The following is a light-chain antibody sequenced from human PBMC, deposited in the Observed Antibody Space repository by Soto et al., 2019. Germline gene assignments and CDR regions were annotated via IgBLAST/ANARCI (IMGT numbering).Light chain of an antibody. CDR2: GAS. V-gene: IGKV3-15*01. J-gene: IGKJ1*01. CDR3: QQHDDWPRT. CDR1: HSVSSN. Sequence: IVMTQSPATLSVSPGERATLSCRASHSVSSNLAWYQQKPGQAPRLLINGASTRATGIPASFSGSGSGTEFTLTISSLQSEDFAVYYCQQHDDWPRTFGQGTKVDIK.